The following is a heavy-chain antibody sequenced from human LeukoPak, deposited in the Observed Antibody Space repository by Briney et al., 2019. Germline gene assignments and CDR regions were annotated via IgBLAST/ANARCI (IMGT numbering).Heavy chain of an antibody. J-gene: IGHJ4*02. CDR2: MNPNSGNT. D-gene: IGHD2-2*01. V-gene: IGHV1-8*03. CDR3: AKALVVPAADAYFDY. Sequence: ASVKVSCKASGYTFTSYDINWVRQATGQGLEWMGWMNPNSGNTGYAQKFQGRVTITRNTSISTAYMELSSLRSEDTAVYYCAKALVVPAADAYFDYWGQGTLVTVSS. CDR1: GYTFTSYD.